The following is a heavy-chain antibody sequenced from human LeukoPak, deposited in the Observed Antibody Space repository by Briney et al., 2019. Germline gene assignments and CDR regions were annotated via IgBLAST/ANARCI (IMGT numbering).Heavy chain of an antibody. Sequence: PGGSLRLSCVVSGFTFSTSAMSWVRQAPGKGLEWVSSISGSNSYIFYADSVKGRFTVSRDNAKDSLYLQMNSLRAEDTAVYYCARALTTLTYEGYWGQGTLVTVSS. CDR1: GFTFSTSA. CDR3: ARALTTLTYEGY. CDR2: ISGSNSYI. V-gene: IGHV3-21*01. J-gene: IGHJ4*02. D-gene: IGHD1-1*01.